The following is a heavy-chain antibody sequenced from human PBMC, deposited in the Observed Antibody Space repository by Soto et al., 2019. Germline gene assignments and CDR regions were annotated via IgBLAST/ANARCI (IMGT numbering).Heavy chain of an antibody. CDR2: IIPIFGTA. J-gene: IGHJ6*02. Sequence: QVQLVQSGAEVKKPGSSVTVSCKASGGTFSSYAISWVRQAPGQGLEWMGGIIPIFGTANYAQKFQGRVTITADESTSTAYMELSSLRSEDTAVYYCARPRRGGYYYYYGMDVCGQVTTVTVS. CDR3: ARPRRGGYYYYYGMDV. V-gene: IGHV1-69*01. D-gene: IGHD3-10*01. CDR1: GGTFSSYA.